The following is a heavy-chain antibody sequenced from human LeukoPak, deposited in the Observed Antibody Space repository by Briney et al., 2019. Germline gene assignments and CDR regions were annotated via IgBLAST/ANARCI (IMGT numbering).Heavy chain of an antibody. CDR3: ARGCSSNNCDTPGDDY. Sequence: SETLSLTCTVSGGSISSGGYFWSWIRQHPGKGLEWIGYIYYSGNTYYNSSLKSRVTISVDTSKNQFSLKLSSVTAADTAVYYCARGCSSNNCDTPGDDYWGQGTLVTVSS. CDR1: GGSISSGGYF. J-gene: IGHJ4*02. V-gene: IGHV4-31*03. D-gene: IGHD2-2*02. CDR2: IYYSGNT.